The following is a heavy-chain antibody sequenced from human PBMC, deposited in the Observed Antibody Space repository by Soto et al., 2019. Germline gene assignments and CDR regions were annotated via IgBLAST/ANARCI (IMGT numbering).Heavy chain of an antibody. J-gene: IGHJ3*02. CDR2: ISAYNGNT. V-gene: IGHV1-18*01. D-gene: IGHD2-2*01. CDR1: GYTFTSYG. CDR3: ARILGYCSSTSCRPSAFDI. Sequence: ASLKVSCKASGYTFTSYGISWVRQAPGQGLEWMGWISAYNGNTNYAQKLQGRVTMTADTSTSTAYMELRSLRSDDTAVYYCARILGYCSSTSCRPSAFDIWGQGTMVTVSS.